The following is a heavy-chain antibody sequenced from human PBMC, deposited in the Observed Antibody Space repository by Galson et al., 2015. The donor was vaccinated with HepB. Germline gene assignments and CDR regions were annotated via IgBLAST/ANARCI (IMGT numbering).Heavy chain of an antibody. J-gene: IGHJ6*02. Sequence: SLRLSCAGSEFTFEDYVISWFRQAPGKGLEWLGFIRTKSYRGTTEYAASVKGRVIISRDDSDSVAYLQMNSLDTDDTAVYYCSRKIGAPEYDYYGLDVWGQGTTVTVSS. CDR1: EFTFEDYV. V-gene: IGHV3-49*03. CDR2: IRTKSYRGTT. CDR3: SRKIGAPEYDYYGLDV. D-gene: IGHD2/OR15-2a*01.